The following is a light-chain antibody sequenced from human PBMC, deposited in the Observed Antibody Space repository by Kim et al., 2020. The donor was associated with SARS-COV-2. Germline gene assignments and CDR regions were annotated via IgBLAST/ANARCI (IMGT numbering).Light chain of an antibody. CDR3: SSYTTANTRL. CDR1: SSDIGSFND. Sequence: GQYITISSTGTSSDIGSFNDVSWCQQHPGKAPKLMVYDVSERPSGISNRFSGSTSGYTASLTISGLQAEDEADYYCSSYTTANTRLFGTGTKVTVL. CDR2: DVS. V-gene: IGLV2-14*03. J-gene: IGLJ1*01.